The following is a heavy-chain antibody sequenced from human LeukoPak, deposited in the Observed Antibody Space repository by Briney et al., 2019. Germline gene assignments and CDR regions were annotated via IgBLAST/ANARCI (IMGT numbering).Heavy chain of an antibody. J-gene: IGHJ6*03. CDR2: IYYSGST. CDR1: GGSISSSSYY. CDR3: ARHCSGSYPGLLYYYYYMDV. V-gene: IGHV4-39*01. Sequence: PSETLSLTCTVSGGSISSSSYYWGWIRQPPGKGLEGIGSIYYSGSTYYNPSLKSRVTISVDTSKNQFSLKLSSVTAADTAVYYCARHCSGSYPGLLYYYYYMDVWGKGTTVTVSS. D-gene: IGHD1-26*01.